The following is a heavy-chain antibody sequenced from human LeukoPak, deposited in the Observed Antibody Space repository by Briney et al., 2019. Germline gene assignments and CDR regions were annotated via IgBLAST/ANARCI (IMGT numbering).Heavy chain of an antibody. J-gene: IGHJ4*02. V-gene: IGHV3-23*01. CDR2: ISSSGSTI. Sequence: GGSLRLSCAASGFTFSSYAMNWVRQAPGKGLEWVSYISSSGSTIYYADSVKGRFTMSRDNSKDTLYLQMNSLRAEDTAVYYCAKEGYTFGGVIVRYYFDYWGQGTLVTVSS. CDR3: AKEGYTFGGVIVRYYFDY. CDR1: GFTFSSYA. D-gene: IGHD3-16*02.